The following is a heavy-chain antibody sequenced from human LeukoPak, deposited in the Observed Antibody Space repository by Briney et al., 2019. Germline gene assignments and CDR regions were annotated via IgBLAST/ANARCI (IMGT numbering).Heavy chain of an antibody. Sequence: PGGSLRLSCAASGFSLRDYSMDWVRQAPGKGLGWVSSISSSSRYTFYVDSVKGRFTISRDNAKNSLYLQMNSLRVEDTAVYYCARDEARGYDFRPQDHWGQGTLVSVSS. D-gene: IGHD3-3*01. CDR3: ARDEARGYDFRPQDH. CDR2: ISSSSRYT. CDR1: GFSLRDYS. J-gene: IGHJ4*02. V-gene: IGHV3-21*01.